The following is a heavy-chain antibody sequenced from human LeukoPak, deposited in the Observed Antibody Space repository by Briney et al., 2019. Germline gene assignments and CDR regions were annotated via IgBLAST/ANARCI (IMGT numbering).Heavy chain of an antibody. Sequence: PGGSLRLSCAASGFTFSSYWMHWVRQAPGKGLVWVSRINGDGSSTSYADSVKGGLPIPRENPRKRLYRQMNALGPGDTAVYYCARVEDTAMVTPPFFDYWGQGTLVTVSS. CDR3: ARVEDTAMVTPPFFDY. CDR1: GFTFSSYW. D-gene: IGHD5-18*01. CDR2: INGDGSST. V-gene: IGHV3-74*01. J-gene: IGHJ4*02.